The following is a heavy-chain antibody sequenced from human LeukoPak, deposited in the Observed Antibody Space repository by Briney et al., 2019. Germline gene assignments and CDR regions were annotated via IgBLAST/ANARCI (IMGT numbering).Heavy chain of an antibody. V-gene: IGHV1-69-2*01. D-gene: IGHD3-9*01. J-gene: IGHJ4*02. Sequence: GATVKISCKVSGYTFTDYYMHWVQQAPGKGLEWMGLVDPEDGETIYAEKFQGRVTITADTSTDTAYMELSSLRSEDAAVYYCATGDILTGYYMSYWGQGTLVTVSS. CDR3: ATGDILTGYYMSY. CDR1: GYTFTDYY. CDR2: VDPEDGET.